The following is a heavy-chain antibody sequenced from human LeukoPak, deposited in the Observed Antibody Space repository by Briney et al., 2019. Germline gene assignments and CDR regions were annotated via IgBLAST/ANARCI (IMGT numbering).Heavy chain of an antibody. CDR3: ARDYGPYCSSTSCPLGDAFDI. CDR2: TYYRSKWYN. Sequence: SQTLSLTCAISGDSVSSNSAAWNWIRQSPSRGLEWLGSTYYRSKWYNDYAVSVKSRVTINPDTSKNQFSLQLNSVTPEDTAVYYCARDYGPYCSSTSCPLGDAFDIWGQGTMVTVSS. D-gene: IGHD2-2*01. CDR1: GDSVSSNSAA. V-gene: IGHV6-1*01. J-gene: IGHJ3*02.